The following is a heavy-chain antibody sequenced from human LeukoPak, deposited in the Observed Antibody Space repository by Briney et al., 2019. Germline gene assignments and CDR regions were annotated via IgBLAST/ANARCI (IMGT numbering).Heavy chain of an antibody. Sequence: ASVKVSCKASGGTFRSYAISWVRQAPGQGLKWMGGIIPIFGTAHYAPKMEGRVTITADESTSTVYMELSSLRSEDTAVYYCASLPSHYGDYDYVWGSSRSYWFDPWGQGTLVTVSS. J-gene: IGHJ5*02. V-gene: IGHV1-69*13. CDR2: IIPIFGTA. CDR1: GGTFRSYA. D-gene: IGHD3-16*01. CDR3: ASLPSHYGDYDYVWGSSRSYWFDP.